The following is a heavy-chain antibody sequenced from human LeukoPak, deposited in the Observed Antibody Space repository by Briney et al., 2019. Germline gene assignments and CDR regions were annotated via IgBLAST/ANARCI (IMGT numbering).Heavy chain of an antibody. D-gene: IGHD6-19*01. CDR2: IYYSGST. J-gene: IGHJ5*02. CDR1: GGSISSYY. V-gene: IGHV4-59*12. CDR3: ARDQSSPGGWFDP. Sequence: PSETLSLTCTVSGGSISSYYWSWIRQPPGKGLEWIGYIYYSGSTSYNPSLKSRVTISVDTSKNQFFLKLSSVTAADTAVYYCARDQSSPGGWFDPWGQGTLVTVSS.